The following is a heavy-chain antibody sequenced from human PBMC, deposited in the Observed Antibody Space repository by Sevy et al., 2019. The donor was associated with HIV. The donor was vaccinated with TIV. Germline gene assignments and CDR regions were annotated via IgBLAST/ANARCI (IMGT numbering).Heavy chain of an antibody. J-gene: IGHJ4*02. CDR2: FEPEDDET. V-gene: IGHV1-24*01. Sequence: ASVKVSCKASGYTLSQLSMHWVRQAPGKGLEWMGSFEPEDDETIYAQKFQGRVTMTEDRSTDTAYMELRSLRSEDTAVYYCATTKDYYDSSGSPFDYWGQGTLVTVSS. D-gene: IGHD3-22*01. CDR3: ATTKDYYDSSGSPFDY. CDR1: GYTLSQLS.